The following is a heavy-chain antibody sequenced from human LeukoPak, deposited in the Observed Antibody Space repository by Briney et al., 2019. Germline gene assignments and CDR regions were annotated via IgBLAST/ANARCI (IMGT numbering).Heavy chain of an antibody. CDR1: GGTFSNYA. CDR3: VVKTTPVAGTRGGFRLDPLSSWFDP. D-gene: IGHD6-19*01. J-gene: IGHJ5*02. CDR2: FDPEDGET. V-gene: IGHV1-24*01. Sequence: ASVKVSCKASGGTFSNYAISWVRQAPGKGLEWMGGFDPEDGETIYAQKFQGRVTMTEDTSTDTAYMELSSLRSEDTAVYYCVVKTTPVAGTRGGFRLDPLSSWFDPWGQGTLDTVSS.